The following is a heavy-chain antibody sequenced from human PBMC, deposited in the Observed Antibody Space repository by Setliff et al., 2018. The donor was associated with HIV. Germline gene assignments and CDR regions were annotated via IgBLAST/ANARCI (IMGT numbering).Heavy chain of an antibody. CDR2: INAGNGNT. D-gene: IGHD3-16*02. Sequence: WASVKVSCKASGYTFTSYAMHWVRQAPGQRLEWMGWINAGNGNTKYSQKFQGRVTITRDTSASTAYMELSSLRSEDTAVYYCASGFWGSYRALDYWGQGTLVTVSS. CDR1: GYTFTSYA. CDR3: ASGFWGSYRALDY. J-gene: IGHJ4*02. V-gene: IGHV1-3*01.